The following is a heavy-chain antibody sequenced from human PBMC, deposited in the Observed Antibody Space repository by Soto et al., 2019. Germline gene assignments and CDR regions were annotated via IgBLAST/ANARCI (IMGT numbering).Heavy chain of an antibody. CDR1: GFTFSSYA. CDR3: ARDPSLTGGLDY. J-gene: IGHJ4*01. D-gene: IGHD7-27*01. V-gene: IGHV3-30-3*01. CDR2: ISYDGSNK. Sequence: PGGSLRLSCAASGFTFSSYAMHWVRQAPGKGLEWVAVISYDGSNKYYADSVKGRFTISRDNSKNTLYLQMNSLRAEDTAVYYCARDPSLTGGLDYWGHGTLVTVSS.